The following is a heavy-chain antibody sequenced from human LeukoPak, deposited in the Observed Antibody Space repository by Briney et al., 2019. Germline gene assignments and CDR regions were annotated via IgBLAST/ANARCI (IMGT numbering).Heavy chain of an antibody. CDR1: GFTFSSYG. J-gene: IGHJ4*02. CDR3: AKDRVGGSSSLYFDY. D-gene: IGHD6-6*01. V-gene: IGHV3-30*02. CDR2: IRYDGSNK. Sequence: PGGSLRLSCAASGFTFSSYGMHWVRQAPGKGLEWVAFIRYDGSNKYYADSVKGRFTISRDNPKNTLYLQMNSLRAEDTAVYYCAKDRVGGSSSLYFDYWGQGTLVTVSS.